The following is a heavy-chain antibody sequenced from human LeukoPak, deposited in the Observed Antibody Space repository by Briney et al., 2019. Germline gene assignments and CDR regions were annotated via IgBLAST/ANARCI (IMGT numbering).Heavy chain of an antibody. CDR1: RFTVSSNY. J-gene: IGHJ6*03. V-gene: IGHV3-66*04. Sequence: GGSLRLSCAASRFTVSSNYMTWVRQAAGKGLEWVSVIYSGGSTYYADSVKGRFTISRDNSKNTLYLQMNSLRAEDTAVYYCVRQQWANYMDVWGKGTTVTISS. CDR3: VRQQWANYMDV. CDR2: IYSGGST. D-gene: IGHD2-8*01.